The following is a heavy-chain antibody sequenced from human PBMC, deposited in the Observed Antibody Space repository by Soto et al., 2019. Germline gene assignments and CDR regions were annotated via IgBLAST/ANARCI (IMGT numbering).Heavy chain of an antibody. CDR1: GFTFSNCA. J-gene: IGHJ4*02. D-gene: IGHD5-12*01. V-gene: IGHV3-23*04. Sequence: EVQLVESGGGLVQPGGSLRLSCSASGFTFSNCAMSWVRQAPGKGLEWVSTISGRGGSTYYADSVKGRLTISRDNSQNTLFLQMNSLRAEDTAVYYCAKRFYREEDGYNFFDSWGQGTLVTVSS. CDR2: ISGRGGST. CDR3: AKRFYREEDGYNFFDS.